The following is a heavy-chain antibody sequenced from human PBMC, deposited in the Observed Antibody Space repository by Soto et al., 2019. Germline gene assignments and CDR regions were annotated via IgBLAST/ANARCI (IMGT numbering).Heavy chain of an antibody. CDR1: GFSLSTSGVG. V-gene: IGHV2-5*02. J-gene: IGHJ5*02. CDR2: IYWDDDK. CDR3: AHRQRSDFWSGYLT. D-gene: IGHD3-3*01. Sequence: QITLKESGPTLVKPTQTLTLTCTFSGFSLSTSGVGVGWIRQPPGEALEWLALIYWDDDKRYSPSLKSRLTITKDTSKNQVVLTMTNMDPVDTATYYCAHRQRSDFWSGYLTWGQGTLVTVSS.